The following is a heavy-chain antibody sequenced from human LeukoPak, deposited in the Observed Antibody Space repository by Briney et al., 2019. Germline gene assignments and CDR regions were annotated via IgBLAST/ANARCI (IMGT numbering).Heavy chain of an antibody. CDR3: AKEAQGCSITSCYFDS. CDR2: ISSSSSTT. CDR1: GFSFSFCS. D-gene: IGHD2-2*01. V-gene: IGHV3-48*04. J-gene: IGHJ4*02. Sequence: PGGSLRLSCAASGFSFSFCSMNWVRQAPGKGLEWVSYISSSSSTTYYADSVKGRFTISRDNAKDSLYLQMNSLRAEDTAVYYCAKEAQGCSITSCYFDSWGQGTLVTVSS.